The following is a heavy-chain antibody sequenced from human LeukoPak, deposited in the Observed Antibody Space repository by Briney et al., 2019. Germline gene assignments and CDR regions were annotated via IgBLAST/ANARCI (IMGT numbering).Heavy chain of an antibody. V-gene: IGHV4-59*08. CDR1: GGSISSYY. CDR3: ARVATVTTVPYYYYGMDV. J-gene: IGHJ6*02. CDR2: IYYSGST. Sequence: SETLSLTCTVSGGSISSYYWSWIRQPPGKGLEWIGYIYYSGSTNYNPSLKSRVTISVDTSKNQFSLKLSSVTAADTAVYYCARVATVTTVPYYYYGMDVWGQGTTVTASS. D-gene: IGHD4-11*01.